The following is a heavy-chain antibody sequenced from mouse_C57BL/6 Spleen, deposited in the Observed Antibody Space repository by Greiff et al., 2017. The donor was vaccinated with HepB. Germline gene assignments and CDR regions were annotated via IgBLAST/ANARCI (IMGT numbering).Heavy chain of an antibody. Sequence: QVQLQQPGAELVMPGASVKLSCKASGYTFTSYWMHWVKQRPGQGLEWIGEIDPSDSYTNYNHKFKGKSTLTVDKSSSTAYMQLSSLTSEDSAVFYCARSSTMVTTGGYYFDYWGQGTTLTVSS. CDR1: GYTFTSYW. CDR2: IDPSDSYT. CDR3: ARSSTMVTTGGYYFDY. V-gene: IGHV1-69*01. D-gene: IGHD2-2*01. J-gene: IGHJ2*01.